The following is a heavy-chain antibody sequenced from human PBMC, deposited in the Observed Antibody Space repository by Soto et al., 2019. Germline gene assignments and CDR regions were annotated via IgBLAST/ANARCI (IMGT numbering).Heavy chain of an antibody. Sequence: GGSVKVSCKASGYNISSYDIIWVRQAAGQGLEWMGWMDPNRGHSDSVQNFRGRVTMTTNISSNTAYMELSGLRSDDTGVYYCAWAAYSSLWFLSLWAQGTLVTVSS. D-gene: IGHD3-9*01. J-gene: IGHJ4*02. CDR1: GYNISSYD. CDR3: AWAAYSSLWFLSL. CDR2: MDPNRGHS. V-gene: IGHV1-8*01.